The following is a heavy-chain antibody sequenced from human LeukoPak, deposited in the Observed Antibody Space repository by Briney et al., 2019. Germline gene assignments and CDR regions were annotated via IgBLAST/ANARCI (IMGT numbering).Heavy chain of an antibody. CDR1: RYSFGSYA. CDR2: INGGGDIT. Sequence: PGGSLRLSCEGSRYSFGSYAMTWVRQAPGKGLEWVSSINGGGDITYYAESVKGRFTVSRDNSKNTLFLQMSSLRAEDTAVFYCAKRYGDGTGWFFDFWGQGSLVTVSS. CDR3: AKRYGDGTGWFFDF. D-gene: IGHD5-24*01. V-gene: IGHV3-23*01. J-gene: IGHJ4*02.